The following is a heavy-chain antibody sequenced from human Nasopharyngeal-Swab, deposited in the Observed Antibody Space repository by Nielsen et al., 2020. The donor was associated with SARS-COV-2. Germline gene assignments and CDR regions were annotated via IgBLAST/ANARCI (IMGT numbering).Heavy chain of an antibody. CDR1: GFTFSSYG. Sequence: GESLKISCAASGFTFSSYGMHWVRQAPGKGLEWVAVISYDGSNKYYADSVKGRFTISRDNAKNSLYLQMNSLRAEDTAVYYCARDPRYSGWDYYYYGMDVWGQGTTVTVSS. J-gene: IGHJ6*02. V-gene: IGHV3-30*03. CDR2: ISYDGSNK. D-gene: IGHD6-19*01. CDR3: ARDPRYSGWDYYYYGMDV.